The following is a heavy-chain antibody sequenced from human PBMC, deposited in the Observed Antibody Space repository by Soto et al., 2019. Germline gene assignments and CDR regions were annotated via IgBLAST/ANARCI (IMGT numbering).Heavy chain of an antibody. J-gene: IGHJ4*01. CDR1: GYTFTNYG. D-gene: IGHD6-6*01. CDR2: VSAYNVER. V-gene: IGHV1-18*01. CDR3: SRGTSIPASGDY. Sequence: QVQLVQSGAEVKKPGASVKVSCKASGYTFTNYGINWVRQAPGQGLVWLGWVSAYNVERRYAQRVQARVIMTTNTSTATAYMELRSLRSDHTAVYYCSRGTSIPASGDYWGQGTLVTVSS.